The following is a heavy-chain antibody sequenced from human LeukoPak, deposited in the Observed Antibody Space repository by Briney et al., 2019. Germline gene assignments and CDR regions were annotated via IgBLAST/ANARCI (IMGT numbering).Heavy chain of an antibody. CDR3: AREPIVVVPAAMAGFDY. J-gene: IGHJ4*02. CDR2: ISYDGSNK. Sequence: GGSLRLSCAASGFTFSSYAMHWVRQAPGKGLEWVAVISYDGSNKYYADSVKGRFTISRDNSKNTLYLQMNSLRAEDTAVYYCAREPIVVVPAAMAGFDYWGQGTLVTVSS. CDR1: GFTFSSYA. V-gene: IGHV3-30-3*01. D-gene: IGHD2-2*01.